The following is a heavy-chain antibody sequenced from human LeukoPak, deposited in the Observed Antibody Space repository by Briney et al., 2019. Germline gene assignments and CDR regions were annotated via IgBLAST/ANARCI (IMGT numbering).Heavy chain of an antibody. J-gene: IGHJ4*02. D-gene: IGHD5-18*01. CDR2: ISGSGGST. CDR3: AKNAHYQGYSYGGIDY. CDR1: GLTVSSSC. V-gene: IGHV3-23*01. Sequence: PGGSLRLSCAASGLTVSSSCMNWVRQAPGKGLEWVSAISGSGGSTYYADSVKGRFTISRDNSKNTLYLQMNSLRAEDTAVYYCAKNAHYQGYSYGGIDYWGQGTLVTVSS.